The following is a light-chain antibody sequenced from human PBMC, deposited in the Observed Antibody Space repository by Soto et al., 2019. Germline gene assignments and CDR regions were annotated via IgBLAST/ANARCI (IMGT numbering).Light chain of an antibody. V-gene: IGKV3-15*01. Sequence: EIVMTQSPDTLFVSLGEGATLSCRASQSVSSHLAWYQHKPGQAPRLLIYGASTRASGIPARFSGSGSETDFTLTISSLQSEDSALYYCEEYDNWPPITFGQGTRLEIK. CDR1: QSVSSH. J-gene: IGKJ5*01. CDR2: GAS. CDR3: EEYDNWPPIT.